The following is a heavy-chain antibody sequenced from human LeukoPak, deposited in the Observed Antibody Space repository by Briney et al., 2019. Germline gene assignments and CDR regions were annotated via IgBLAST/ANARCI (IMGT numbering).Heavy chain of an antibody. CDR1: GGSISSSSYY. V-gene: IGHV4-39*01. CDR3: ARGRIAAPFDY. CDR2: IYYSGST. D-gene: IGHD6-6*01. J-gene: IGHJ4*02. Sequence: SETLTLTCTVSGGSISSSSYYWGWIRQPPGKGLEWIGSIYYSGSTYYNPSLKSRVTISVDTSKNQFSLKLSSVTAADTVVYYCARGRIAAPFDYWGQGTLVTVSS.